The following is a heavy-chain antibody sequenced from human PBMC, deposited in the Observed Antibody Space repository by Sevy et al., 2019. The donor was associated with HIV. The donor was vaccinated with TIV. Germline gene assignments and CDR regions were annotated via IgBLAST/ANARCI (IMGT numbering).Heavy chain of an antibody. CDR1: GVSISGGAYY. J-gene: IGHJ5*02. CDR3: ARRGDNNWFDP. Sequence: SETLSLTCTVSGVSISGGAYYWGWIRQPPEKGLEWIGSISYTGSTYYNPSLKSRVTISVDTSKNQFSLKLTSVTAADTAVYYCARRGDNNWFDPWGQGTLVTVSS. D-gene: IGHD2-15*01. V-gene: IGHV4-39*01. CDR2: ISYTGST.